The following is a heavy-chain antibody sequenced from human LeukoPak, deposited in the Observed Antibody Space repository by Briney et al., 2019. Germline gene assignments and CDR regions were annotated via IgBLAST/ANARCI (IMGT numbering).Heavy chain of an antibody. V-gene: IGHV4-61*01. CDR1: GGFVSSGSYY. CDR2: IYYSGTT. J-gene: IGHJ4*02. D-gene: IGHD6-13*01. Sequence: PSETLSLTCTVSGGFVSSGSYYWSWIRQPPGKGLEWVGYIYYSGTTNYNPSLKSRVTISVDTSKNQFSLKLSSVTAADTAVYYCARATSYSSSWYYFDYWVQGTLVTVSS. CDR3: ARATSYSSSWYYFDY.